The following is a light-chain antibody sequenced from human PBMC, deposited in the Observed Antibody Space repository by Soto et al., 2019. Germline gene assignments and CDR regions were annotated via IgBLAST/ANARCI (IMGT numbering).Light chain of an antibody. Sequence: EIVLTQSPGTLSLSPGERASLSCRASQSVSSNYLAWFQQKPGQAPRLLISGASNRASDIPDRFSGSGSGTDFALTISRLEPEDFAVYYCHQYGSSRRSFGQGTKVDIK. J-gene: IGKJ1*01. V-gene: IGKV3-20*01. CDR2: GAS. CDR1: QSVSSNY. CDR3: HQYGSSRRS.